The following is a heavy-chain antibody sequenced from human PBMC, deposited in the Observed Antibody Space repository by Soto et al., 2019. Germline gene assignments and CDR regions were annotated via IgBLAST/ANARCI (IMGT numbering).Heavy chain of an antibody. J-gene: IGHJ5*02. CDR3: ARAMLLWSGWFDP. D-gene: IGHD2-21*01. CDR2: INPNSGGT. Sequence: ASVKVSCKASGYTFTGYYMHWVRQAPGQGLEWMGWINPNSGGTNYAQKFQGWVTMTRDTSISTAYMELSRLRSDDTAVYYCARAMLLWSGWFDPWGQGTLGTVSA. V-gene: IGHV1-2*04. CDR1: GYTFTGYY.